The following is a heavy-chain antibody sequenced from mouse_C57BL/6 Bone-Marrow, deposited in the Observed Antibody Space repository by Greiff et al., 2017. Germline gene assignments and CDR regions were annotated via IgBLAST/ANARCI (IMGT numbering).Heavy chain of an antibody. V-gene: IGHV12-3*01. Sequence: VQRVESGPGLVKPSQSLFLTCSITGFPITSGYYWIWIRQSPGKPLEWMGYITHSGETFYNPSLQSPISITRETSKNQFFLQLNSVTTEDTAMYYCAGDNFPYYYGSSWGFAYWGQGTLVTVSA. J-gene: IGHJ3*01. CDR1: GFPITSGYY. CDR3: AGDNFPYYYGSSWGFAY. CDR2: ITHSGET. D-gene: IGHD1-1*01.